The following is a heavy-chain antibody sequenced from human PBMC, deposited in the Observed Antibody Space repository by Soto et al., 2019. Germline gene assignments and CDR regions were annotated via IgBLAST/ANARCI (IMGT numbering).Heavy chain of an antibody. J-gene: IGHJ5*02. CDR3: AKDPNYDFWSGYSGSGWFDP. CDR1: GFTFSSYS. Sequence: GGSLRLSCAASGFTFSSYSMNWVRQTPGKGLEWVSSISGSSSNMYYADSVKGRFTISRDNAKNSLYLQMNSLRAEDTAVYYCAKDPNYDFWSGYSGSGWFDPWGQGTLVTVSS. V-gene: IGHV3-21*01. D-gene: IGHD3-3*01. CDR2: ISGSSSNM.